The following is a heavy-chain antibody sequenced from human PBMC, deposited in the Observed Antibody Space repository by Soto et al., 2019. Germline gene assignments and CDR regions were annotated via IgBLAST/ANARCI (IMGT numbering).Heavy chain of an antibody. J-gene: IGHJ3*02. D-gene: IGHD1-20*01. CDR2: INPSGGST. CDR1: GYTFTNYY. Sequence: QVQLVQSGAEVKKPGASVKVSCKASGYTFTNYYLHWVRQAPGQGLEWMGIINPSGGSTNYAQNFQGRVTMTRDTSTSTVYRELSSLRSEDTAVYYCARAGITGTIDAFDIWGQGTMVTVSS. V-gene: IGHV1-46*01. CDR3: ARAGITGTIDAFDI.